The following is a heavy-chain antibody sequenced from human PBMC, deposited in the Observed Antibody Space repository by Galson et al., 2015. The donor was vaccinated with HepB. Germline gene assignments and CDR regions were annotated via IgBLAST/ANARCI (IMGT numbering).Heavy chain of an antibody. Sequence: SVKVSCKASGYTFTGYYMHWVRQAPGQGLEWMGRINPNSGGTNYAQKFQGRVTMTRDTSISTAYMELSRLRSDDTAVYYCARGASEVDTAMPLGYWGQGTLVTVSS. CDR1: GYTFTGYY. D-gene: IGHD5-18*01. V-gene: IGHV1-2*06. CDR3: ARGASEVDTAMPLGY. J-gene: IGHJ4*02. CDR2: INPNSGGT.